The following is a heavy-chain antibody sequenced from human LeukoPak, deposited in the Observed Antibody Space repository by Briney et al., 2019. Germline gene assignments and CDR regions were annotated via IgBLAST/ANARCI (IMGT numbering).Heavy chain of an antibody. Sequence: PGGSLRLSCAASGFTFSSYSMNWVRQAPGKGLEWVSSISSSSSYIYYADSVKGRFTISRDNAKNSLYLQMNSLRAEDTAVYYCARVFSPQWTTEGVAFDIWGQGTMVTVSS. D-gene: IGHD6-19*01. CDR2: ISSSSSYI. CDR3: ARVFSPQWTTEGVAFDI. V-gene: IGHV3-21*01. CDR1: GFTFSSYS. J-gene: IGHJ3*02.